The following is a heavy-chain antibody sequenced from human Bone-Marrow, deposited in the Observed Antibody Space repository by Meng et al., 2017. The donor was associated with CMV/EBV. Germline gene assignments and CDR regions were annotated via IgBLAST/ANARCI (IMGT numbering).Heavy chain of an antibody. Sequence: GESLKISCAASGFTFKTFTMSWVRQAPGKGLEWVSYINPDSDYIYYADSLKGRFTISRDNAKNSVYLRMSGLRVEDTAVYYCARDQEGTRIPSPIHYGLDVWGQDTTVNVSS. J-gene: IGHJ6*02. V-gene: IGHV3-21*06. CDR2: INPDSDYI. CDR3: ARDQEGTRIPSPIHYGLDV. CDR1: GFTFKTFT. D-gene: IGHD5-18*01.